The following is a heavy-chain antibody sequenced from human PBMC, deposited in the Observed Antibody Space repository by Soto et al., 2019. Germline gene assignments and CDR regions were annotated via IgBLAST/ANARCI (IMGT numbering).Heavy chain of an antibody. J-gene: IGHJ5*02. D-gene: IGHD6-13*01. CDR2: IYHSGST. CDR1: GGSIISSNW. Sequence: KTSETLSLTCAFSGGSIISSNWWSWVRQPPGKGLEWIGEIYHSGSTNYNPSLKSRVTISVDKSKNQFSLKLSSVTAADTAVYYCARAPSIAAAGWWFDPWGQGTLVTVSS. CDR3: ARAPSIAAAGWWFDP. V-gene: IGHV4-4*02.